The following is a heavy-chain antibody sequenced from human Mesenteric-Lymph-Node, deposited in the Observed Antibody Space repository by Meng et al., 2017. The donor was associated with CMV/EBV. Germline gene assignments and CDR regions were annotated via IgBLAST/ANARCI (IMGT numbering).Heavy chain of an antibody. J-gene: IGHJ5*02. CDR1: AYTFTSYG. CDR3: ARARPAAGGWFDP. D-gene: IGHD2-2*01. Sequence: ASAYTFTSYGISWVRQAPGQGLEWMGWISAYNGNTNYAQQLQGRVTMTTDTSTSTAYMELRSLRSDDTAVYYCARARPAAGGWFDPWGQGTLVTVSS. V-gene: IGHV1-18*01. CDR2: ISAYNGNT.